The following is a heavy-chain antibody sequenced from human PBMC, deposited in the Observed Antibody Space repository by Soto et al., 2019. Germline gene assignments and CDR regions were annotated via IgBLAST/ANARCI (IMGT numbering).Heavy chain of an antibody. J-gene: IGHJ5*02. V-gene: IGHV4-4*07. CDR3: ARSSHKESWFDP. Sequence: PSETLSLTCTVSGGSISSYYWNWIRQTAGKGLEWIGRIHASGNTNYNPSLKSRATLSVDTSKNQFSLKVRSVTAADTAVHYCARSSHKESWFDPWGQGTLVTVSS. D-gene: IGHD6-19*01. CDR2: IHASGNT. CDR1: GGSISSYY.